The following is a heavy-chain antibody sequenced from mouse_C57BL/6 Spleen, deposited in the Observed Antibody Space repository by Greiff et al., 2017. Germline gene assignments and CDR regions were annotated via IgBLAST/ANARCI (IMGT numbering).Heavy chain of an antibody. Sequence: EVQLQQSGPELVKPGASVKIPCKASGYTFTDYNMDWVKQSHGKSLEWIGDINPNNGGTNYNQKFKGKATVTVDKSSSTAYMELRSLTSEDTAVYYCARTPIIYNGGCDYGGPGATLTVSS. V-gene: IGHV1-18*01. CDR2: INPNNGGT. CDR3: ARTPIIYNGGCDY. D-gene: IGHD2-13*01. J-gene: IGHJ2*01. CDR1: GYTFTDYN.